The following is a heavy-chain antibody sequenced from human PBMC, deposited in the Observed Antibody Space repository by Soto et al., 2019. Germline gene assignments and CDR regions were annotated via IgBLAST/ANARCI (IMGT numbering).Heavy chain of an antibody. V-gene: IGHV4-34*01. D-gene: IGHD3-3*01. J-gene: IGHJ5*02. CDR2: INHIGGT. CDR3: ATRITVFGLLIPPFDP. CDR1: GGSVNGYY. Sequence: SETLSLTCAVYGGSVNGYYWNWIRQPPGKGLEWIGEINHIGGTHYNPSLKSRVTMSVDTSKNQFSLRLSSVTAADTAIYYCATRITVFGLLIPPFDPWGQGTQVTVSS.